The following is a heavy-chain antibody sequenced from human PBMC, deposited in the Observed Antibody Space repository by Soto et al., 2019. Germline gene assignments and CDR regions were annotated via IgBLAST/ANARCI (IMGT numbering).Heavy chain of an antibody. CDR3: ARDRCYDGTCYSASDS. CDR2: ISTTSFTI. D-gene: IGHD2-15*01. J-gene: IGHJ5*01. Sequence: GGSLRLCCAGSGFSFSTYNRDWVRQAPGKGPEWIAYISTTSFTIYYADSVKGRFTIFRDNDRNSLYLEMNSLRDEDTAVYYCARDRCYDGTCYSASDSWGQGTLVTVSS. CDR1: GFSFSTYN. V-gene: IGHV3-48*02.